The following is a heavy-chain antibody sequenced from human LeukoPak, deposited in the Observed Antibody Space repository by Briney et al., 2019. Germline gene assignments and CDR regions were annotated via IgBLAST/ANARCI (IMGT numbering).Heavy chain of an antibody. V-gene: IGHV3-74*01. D-gene: IGHD6-6*01. Sequence: GGSLRLSCAASGFTFSSYWMHWVRQAPGKGLVWVSRINSDGSSTSYADSVKGRFTISRDNSKNTLYLQMNSLRAEDTAVYYCARDRLFIGSSSPYYYYGMDVWGQGTTVTVSS. CDR2: INSDGSST. CDR3: ARDRLFIGSSSPYYYYGMDV. CDR1: GFTFSSYW. J-gene: IGHJ6*02.